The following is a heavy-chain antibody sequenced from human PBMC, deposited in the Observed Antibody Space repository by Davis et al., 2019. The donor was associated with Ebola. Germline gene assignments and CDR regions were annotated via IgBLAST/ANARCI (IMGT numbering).Heavy chain of an antibody. D-gene: IGHD2-2*01. J-gene: IGHJ4*02. CDR3: AILPAALISLDY. Sequence: GESLKIYCAASGFTFSSYWMHWVRQAPGKGLEWVSSISSSSSYIYYADSVKGRFNISRDNAKNSLYLQMNSLRAEDTAVYYCAILPAALISLDYWGQGTLVTVSS. V-gene: IGHV3-21*01. CDR1: GFTFSSYW. CDR2: ISSSSSYI.